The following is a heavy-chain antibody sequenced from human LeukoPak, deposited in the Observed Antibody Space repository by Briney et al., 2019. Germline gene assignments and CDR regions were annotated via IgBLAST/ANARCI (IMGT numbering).Heavy chain of an antibody. CDR1: GYTFTSYY. Sequence: GASVKVSCKASGYTFTSYYMHWVRQAPGQGLEWMGIINPSGGSTSYAQKFQGRVTMTRDMSTSTVYMELSSLRSDDTAVYYCARIDYGGNSQTYYFDSWGQGTLVTVSS. CDR2: INPSGGST. CDR3: ARIDYGGNSQTYYFDS. V-gene: IGHV1-46*01. D-gene: IGHD4-23*01. J-gene: IGHJ4*02.